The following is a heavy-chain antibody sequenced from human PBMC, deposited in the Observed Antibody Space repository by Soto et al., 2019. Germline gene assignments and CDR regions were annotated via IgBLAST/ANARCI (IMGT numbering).Heavy chain of an antibody. J-gene: IGHJ5*02. CDR1: GFTFSSYA. D-gene: IGHD4-4*01. CDR3: AKGRLSYSNYGP. CDR2: ISGSGGST. Sequence: EVQLLESGGGLVQPGGSLRLSCAASGFTFSSYAMSWVRQAPGKGLEWVSAISGSGGSTYYADSVKGRFTISRDNSKNTLYLQMNSLRAEDTAVDYCAKGRLSYSNYGPWGQGTLVTVSS. V-gene: IGHV3-23*01.